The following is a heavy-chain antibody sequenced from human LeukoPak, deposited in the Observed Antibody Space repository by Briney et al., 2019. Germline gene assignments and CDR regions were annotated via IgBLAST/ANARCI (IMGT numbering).Heavy chain of an antibody. CDR3: ARYSAAAGTSSWFDP. V-gene: IGHV3-7*01. J-gene: IGHJ5*02. Sequence: GGSLRLSCEASGFTFSSYWMSWVRQAPGKGLEWVANIKQDGSEKYYVDSVKGRFTISRDNVKNSLYLQMNSLRAEETAVYYCARYSAAAGTSSWFDPWGQGTLVTVSS. D-gene: IGHD6-13*01. CDR2: IKQDGSEK. CDR1: GFTFSSYW.